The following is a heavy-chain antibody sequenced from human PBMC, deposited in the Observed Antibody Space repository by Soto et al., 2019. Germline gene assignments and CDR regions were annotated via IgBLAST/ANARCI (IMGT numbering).Heavy chain of an antibody. CDR2: IYYSGST. Sequence: PSETLSLTCTVSGGSISSGGYYWSWIRQHPGKGLEWIGYIYYSGSTYYNPSLKSLVTISVDTSKNQFSLKLSSVTAADTAVYYCAISDYVAGSYRLYDAFGIWGQWTIVSLSS. D-gene: IGHD3-16*02. J-gene: IGHJ3*02. V-gene: IGHV4-31*01. CDR1: GGSISSGGYY. CDR3: AISDYVAGSYRLYDAFGI.